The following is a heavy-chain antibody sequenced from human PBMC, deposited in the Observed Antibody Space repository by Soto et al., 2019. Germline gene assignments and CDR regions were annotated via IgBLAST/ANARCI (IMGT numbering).Heavy chain of an antibody. D-gene: IGHD3-10*01. CDR1: GFTLSSHG. CDR3: ARVDYYGSGFHL. V-gene: IGHV3-48*01. Sequence: GGALRVSFAAAGFTLSSHGRKWVPPAPGKGLEWVSYISSSSSTIYYADSVKGRFTISRDNAKNSLYLQMNSLRAEDTAVYYCARVDYYGSGFHLWGQGTLVTVSS. J-gene: IGHJ5*02. CDR2: ISSSSSTI.